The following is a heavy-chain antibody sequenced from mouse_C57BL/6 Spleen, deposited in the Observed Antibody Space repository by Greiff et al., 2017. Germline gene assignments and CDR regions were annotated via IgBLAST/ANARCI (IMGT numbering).Heavy chain of an antibody. Sequence: VQLKESGAELVRPGASVTLSCKASGYTFTDYEMHWVKQTPVHGLEWIGAIDPETGGTAYNQKFKGKAILTADKSSSTAYMELRSLTSEDSAVYYCTGSSYTWFAYWGQGTLVTVSA. V-gene: IGHV1-15*01. CDR3: TGSSYTWFAY. D-gene: IGHD1-1*01. CDR1: GYTFTDYE. CDR2: IDPETGGT. J-gene: IGHJ3*01.